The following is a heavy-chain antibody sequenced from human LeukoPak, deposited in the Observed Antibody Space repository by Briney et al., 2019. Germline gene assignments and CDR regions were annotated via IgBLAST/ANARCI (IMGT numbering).Heavy chain of an antibody. V-gene: IGHV5-51*01. Sequence: PGESLKISCKGSGYSFSSYWIGWVRQIRGKGLERMGIIYPGDSDTRYSPSFQGQVTISADKSISTAYLQWSSLKASDTAMYYCARQAKELTTQFDYWGQGTLVTVSS. J-gene: IGHJ4*02. D-gene: IGHD4/OR15-4a*01. CDR3: ARQAKELTTQFDY. CDR1: GYSFSSYW. CDR2: IYPGDSDT.